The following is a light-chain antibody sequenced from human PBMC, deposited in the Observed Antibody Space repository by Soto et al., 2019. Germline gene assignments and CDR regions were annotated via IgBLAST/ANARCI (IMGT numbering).Light chain of an antibody. V-gene: IGLV2-23*01. CDR2: EGS. CDR3: CSYAGSSTLV. Sequence: QSVLTQPAYVSGSPGQSITISCTGTSSDVGSYNLVSWYQQHPGKAPKLMIYEGSKRPSGVSNRFSGSKSGNTASLTISGLQAEDEADYYCCSYAGSSTLVFGGGTKVTVL. J-gene: IGLJ2*01. CDR1: SSDVGSYNL.